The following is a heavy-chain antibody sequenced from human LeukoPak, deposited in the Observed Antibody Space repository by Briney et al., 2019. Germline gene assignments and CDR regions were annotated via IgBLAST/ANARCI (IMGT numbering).Heavy chain of an antibody. CDR3: ASEIGY. J-gene: IGHJ4*02. CDR2: ITSTSDTI. D-gene: IGHD3-22*01. Sequence: GGSLRLSCVTSGFPFSTYSMNWVRQAPGKGLEWLSYITSTSDTIYYADSVKGRFTISRDNAKNSLYLQMNSLRAEDTAVYYCASEIGYWGQGTLVTVSS. CDR1: GFPFSTYS. V-gene: IGHV3-48*01.